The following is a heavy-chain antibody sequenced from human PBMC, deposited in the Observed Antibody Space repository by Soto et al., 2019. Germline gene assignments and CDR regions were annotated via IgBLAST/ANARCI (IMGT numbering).Heavy chain of an antibody. V-gene: IGHV3-30-3*01. CDR2: ISYDGSNK. J-gene: IGHJ6*02. Sequence: QVQLVESGGGVVQPGRSLRLSCAASGFTFSSYAMHWVRQAPGKGLEWVAVISYDGSNKYYADSVKGRFTISRDNSKNTLYLQMNSLRAEDTAVYYCAREDRDYYYYGMDVGGQGTTVTVSS. CDR1: GFTFSSYA. CDR3: AREDRDYYYYGMDV. D-gene: IGHD2-15*01.